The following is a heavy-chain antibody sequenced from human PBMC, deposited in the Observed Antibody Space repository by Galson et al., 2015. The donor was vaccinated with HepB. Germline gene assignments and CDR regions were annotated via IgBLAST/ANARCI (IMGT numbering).Heavy chain of an antibody. V-gene: IGHV3-33*01. CDR1: GFTFSSYG. CDR2: IWYDGSNK. Sequence: SLRLSCAASGFTFSSYGMHWVRQAPGKGLEWVAVIWYDGSNKYYADSVKGRFTISRDNSKNTLYLQMNSLRAEDTAVYYCARRTGVRYYFDYRGQGTLVTVSS. D-gene: IGHD1/OR15-1a*01. J-gene: IGHJ4*02. CDR3: ARRTGVRYYFDY.